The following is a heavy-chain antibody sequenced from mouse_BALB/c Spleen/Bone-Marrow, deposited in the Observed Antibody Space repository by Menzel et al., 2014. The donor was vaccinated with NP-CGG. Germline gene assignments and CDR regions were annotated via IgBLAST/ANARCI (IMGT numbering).Heavy chain of an antibody. Sequence: EVQLQQSGPELVKPGASVKMSCKASGYTFTGYVMHWVKQKPGQGLEWIGNINPYNDGIKYNEKFKGKATLTSDISSTTAYVVLSGLTSEDSAVYFCAREGWLLRFDCWGQGTILTVSS. CDR2: INPYNDGI. V-gene: IGHV1-14*01. D-gene: IGHD2-3*01. CDR1: GYTFTGYV. CDR3: AREGWLLRFDC. J-gene: IGHJ2*01.